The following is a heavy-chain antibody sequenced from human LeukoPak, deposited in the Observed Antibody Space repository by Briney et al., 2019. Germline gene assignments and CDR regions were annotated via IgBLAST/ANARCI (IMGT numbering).Heavy chain of an antibody. CDR2: ISGGGGST. V-gene: IGHV3-23*01. D-gene: IGHD1-26*01. CDR3: AKGGKWDVTPFDY. CDR1: GFPFSTLG. Sequence: GGSLRLSCSASGFPFSTLGMHWVRQAPGKGLEWVSTISGGGGSTYYADSVKGRFTISRDNSKNTLYLQVNSLRAEDTAVYYCAKGGKWDVTPFDYWGQGTLVTVSS. J-gene: IGHJ4*02.